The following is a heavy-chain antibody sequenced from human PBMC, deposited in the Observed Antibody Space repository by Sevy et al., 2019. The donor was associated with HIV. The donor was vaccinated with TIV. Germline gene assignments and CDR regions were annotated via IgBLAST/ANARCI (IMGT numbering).Heavy chain of an antibody. CDR3: ARLFSCGGDCYYLDY. J-gene: IGHJ4*02. V-gene: IGHV3-30-3*01. CDR2: ISHDGNYK. Sequence: GGSLRLSCAASGFTFSNYDMNWVRQAPGKGLEWVAVISHDGNYKSYADSVKVRFTISRDDFKNTLYLQMSSLRPEDTAVYFCARLFSCGGDCYYLDYWGQGALVTVSS. D-gene: IGHD2-21*02. CDR1: GFTFSNYD.